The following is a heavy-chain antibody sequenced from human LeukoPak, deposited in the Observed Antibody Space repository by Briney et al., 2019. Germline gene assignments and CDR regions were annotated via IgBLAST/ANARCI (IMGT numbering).Heavy chain of an antibody. CDR2: ISAYNGNT. V-gene: IGHV1-18*01. Sequence: ASVKVSCEASGYTFTSYGISWVRQAPGQGLEWMGWISAYNGNTNYAQKLQGRVTMTTDTSTSTAYMELRSLRSDDTAVYYCARGGYSNSWTHYYYYYMDVWGKGTTVTVSS. CDR3: ARGGYSNSWTHYYYYYMDV. CDR1: GYTFTSYG. D-gene: IGHD6-13*01. J-gene: IGHJ6*03.